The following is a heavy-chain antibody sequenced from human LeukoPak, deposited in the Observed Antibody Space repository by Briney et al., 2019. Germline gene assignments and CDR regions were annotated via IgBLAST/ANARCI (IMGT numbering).Heavy chain of an antibody. CDR2: IYSSGST. CDR1: GGSISSYY. Sequence: SETLSLTCTVSGGSISSYYWSWIRQPAGKGLEWIGRIYSSGSTNYNPSLKSRVTMSVDTSKNQFSLKLSSVTAADTAVYYCARGIVVIDYYYYYMDVWGKGTTVTVSS. J-gene: IGHJ6*03. V-gene: IGHV4-4*07. D-gene: IGHD3-22*01. CDR3: ARGIVVIDYYYYYMDV.